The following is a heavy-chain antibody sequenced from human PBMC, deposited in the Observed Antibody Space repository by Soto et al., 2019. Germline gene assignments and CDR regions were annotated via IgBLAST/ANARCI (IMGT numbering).Heavy chain of an antibody. D-gene: IGHD3-10*01. CDR3: ARGSGGSGSYYNVIFYGPHYGMDG. CDR2: ISAYNGNT. V-gene: IGHV1-18*01. CDR1: GYTFTSYG. Sequence: ASVKVSCKASGYTFTSYGISWVRQAPGQGLEWMGWISAYNGNTNYAQKLQGRVTMTTDTSTSIAYMELRSLRSDDTAAYYCARGSGGSGSYYNVIFYGPHYGMDGWGQGTTVTVSS. J-gene: IGHJ6*02.